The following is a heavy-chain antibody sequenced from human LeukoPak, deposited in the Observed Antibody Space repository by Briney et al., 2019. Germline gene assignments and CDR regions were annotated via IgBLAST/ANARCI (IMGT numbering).Heavy chain of an antibody. D-gene: IGHD3-10*01. Sequence: ASVKVSCKASGYTFTSYYMHWVRQAPGQGLEWMGIINPSGGSTSYAQKFQGRVTMTRDTSTSTVYMELSSLRSEDTAVYYCARGGSALLWFGETPPDYWGQGTLVTVSS. J-gene: IGHJ4*02. V-gene: IGHV1-46*03. CDR1: GYTFTSYY. CDR3: ARGGSALLWFGETPPDY. CDR2: INPSGGST.